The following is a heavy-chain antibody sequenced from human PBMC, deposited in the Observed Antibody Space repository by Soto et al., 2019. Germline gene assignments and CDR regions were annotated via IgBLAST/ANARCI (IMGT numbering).Heavy chain of an antibody. CDR1: GYPFTSYA. J-gene: IGHJ6*02. CDR2: INAGNGNT. Sequence: ASVKVSCKASGYPFTSYAMHWVRHAPGQRLEWMGSINAGNGNTKYSQKFQGRVTMTRDTSTSTVYMELSSLRSEDTAVYYCARELGYCSSTSCYTSRYYYGMDVWGQGTTVTVSS. V-gene: IGHV1-3*01. D-gene: IGHD2-2*02. CDR3: ARELGYCSSTSCYTSRYYYGMDV.